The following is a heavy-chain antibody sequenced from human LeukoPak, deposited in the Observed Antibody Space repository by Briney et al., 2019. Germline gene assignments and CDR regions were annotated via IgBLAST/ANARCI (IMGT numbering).Heavy chain of an antibody. V-gene: IGHV3-73*01. D-gene: IGHD2-2*01. CDR3: TTQPTYCSSTSCYGYGMDV. CDR1: GFTFSGSA. Sequence: GGSLKLSCAASGFTFSGSAMHWVRQASGKGLGWVGRIRSKANSYATAYAASVKGRFTISRDDSKNTAYLQMNSLKTEDTAVYYCTTQPTYCSSTSCYGYGMDVWGQGTTVTVSS. J-gene: IGHJ6*02. CDR2: IRSKANSYAT.